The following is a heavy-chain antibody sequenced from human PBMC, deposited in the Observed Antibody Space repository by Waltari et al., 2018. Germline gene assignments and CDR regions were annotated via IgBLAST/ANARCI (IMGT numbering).Heavy chain of an antibody. CDR3: ARDPPGMATIGS. CDR1: GFTVGNNY. CDR2: IYSGGST. Sequence: EAQLVESGGGLIHPGGSLRLSCAVSGFTVGNNYMSWVRQAPGKGRVGVSVIYSGGSTNDADSVRGRFTISRDNSKNTLFLEMNSLTAEDTAVYYCARDPPGMATIGSWGQGTLVTVSS. V-gene: IGHV3-53*01. J-gene: IGHJ5*02. D-gene: IGHD5-12*01.